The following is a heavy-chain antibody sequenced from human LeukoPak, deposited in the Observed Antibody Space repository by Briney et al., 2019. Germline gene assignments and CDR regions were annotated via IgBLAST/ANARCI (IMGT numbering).Heavy chain of an antibody. D-gene: IGHD3-9*01. J-gene: IGHJ6*02. V-gene: IGHV4-31*03. Sequence: PSETLSLTCTVSGGSISSGGYYWSWIRQHPGKGLEWIGYIYYSGSTYYNPSLKSRVTISVDTSKNQFSLKLSSVTAADTAVYYCARRGYDILTGQNSMDVWGQGTTVTVSS. CDR3: ARRGYDILTGQNSMDV. CDR1: GGSISSGGYY. CDR2: IYYSGST.